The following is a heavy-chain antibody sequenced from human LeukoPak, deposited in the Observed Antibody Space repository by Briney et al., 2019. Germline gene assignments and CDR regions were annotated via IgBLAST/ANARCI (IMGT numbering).Heavy chain of an antibody. Sequence: ASVKVSCKASGYTFTGYYMHWVRQAPGQGLEWMGWINPNSGGTNYAQKFQGRVTMTRDTSISTAYMELSRLRSDDTAVYYCARGSYYHSSGYYYLFDCWGQGTLVTVSS. D-gene: IGHD3-22*01. CDR3: ARGSYYHSSGYYYLFDC. J-gene: IGHJ4*02. V-gene: IGHV1-2*02. CDR1: GYTFTGYY. CDR2: INPNSGGT.